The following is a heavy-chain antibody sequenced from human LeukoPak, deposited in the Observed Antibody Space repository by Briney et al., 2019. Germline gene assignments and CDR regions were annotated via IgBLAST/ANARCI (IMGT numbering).Heavy chain of an antibody. V-gene: IGHV1-2*02. J-gene: IGHJ5*02. CDR1: GYTFTGYY. CDR2: INPNSGGT. D-gene: IGHD3-3*01. CDR3: ARGDIITIFGVVIPNWFDP. Sequence: ASVKVSCKASGYTFTGYYMHWVRQAPGQGLEWMGWINPNSGGTNYAQKFQGRVTMTRDTSISTAYMELSRLRSDDTAVYYCARGDIITIFGVVIPNWFDPWGQGTLVTVSS.